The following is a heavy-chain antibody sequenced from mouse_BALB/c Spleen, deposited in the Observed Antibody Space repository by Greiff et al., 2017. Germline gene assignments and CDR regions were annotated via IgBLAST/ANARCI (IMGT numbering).Heavy chain of an antibody. CDR1: GYSITSGYF. Sequence: VQLKESGPGLVKPSQSLSLTCSVTGYSITSGYFRNCIRQLPGNKQELMVYISYGGSNNYYPSLKNRIIITRDTSKNQFFLKLNSVTTEDTATYYCEVYYRYDVHYAMDYWGQGTSVTVSS. CDR3: EVYYRYDVHYAMDY. J-gene: IGHJ4*01. D-gene: IGHD2-14*01. V-gene: IGHV3-6*02. CDR2: ISYGGSN.